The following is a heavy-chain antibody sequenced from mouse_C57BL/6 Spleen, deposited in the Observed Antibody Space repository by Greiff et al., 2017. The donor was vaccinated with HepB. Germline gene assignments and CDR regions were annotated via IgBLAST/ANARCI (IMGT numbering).Heavy chain of an antibody. J-gene: IGHJ2*01. CDR2: IDPSDSYT. Sequence: QVQLQQPGAELVMPGASVKLSCKASGYTFTSYWMHWVKQRPGQGLEWIGEIDPSDSYTNYNQKFKGKSTLTVDKSSSTAYMKLSSLTSEDSAVYYCARATVDFDYWGQGTTLTVSS. CDR3: ARATVDFDY. CDR1: GYTFTSYW. D-gene: IGHD1-1*01. V-gene: IGHV1-69*01.